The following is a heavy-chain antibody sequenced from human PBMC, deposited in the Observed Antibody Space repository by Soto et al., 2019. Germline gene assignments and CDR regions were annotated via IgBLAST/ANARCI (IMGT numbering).Heavy chain of an antibody. CDR1: GGTFSSYA. CDR2: IIPIFGTA. V-gene: IGHV1-69*13. J-gene: IGHJ6*02. Sequence: GASVKVSFKASGGTFSSYAISWVRQAPGQGLEWMGGIIPIFGTANYAQKFQGRVTITADESTSTAYMELSSLRSEDTAVYYCARVAELRSYYYYGMDVWGQGTTVTVSS. CDR3: ARVAELRSYYYYGMDV. D-gene: IGHD1-7*01.